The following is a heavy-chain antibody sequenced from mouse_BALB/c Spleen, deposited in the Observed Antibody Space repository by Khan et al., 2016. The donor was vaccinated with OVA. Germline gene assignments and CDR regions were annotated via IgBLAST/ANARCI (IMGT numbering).Heavy chain of an antibody. Sequence: QIQLVQSGPELKKPGETVKISCKASGYTFTNYGMNWVKQAPGKGLKWMGWINTYSGEPTYADDFKGRSALSLETYASTAYLQIKNLKNEDTATYFGARSNAYWYFDVWGAGTTVTVSS. CDR2: INTYSGEP. CDR3: ARSNAYWYFDV. J-gene: IGHJ1*01. CDR1: GYTFTNYG. V-gene: IGHV9-3-1*01.